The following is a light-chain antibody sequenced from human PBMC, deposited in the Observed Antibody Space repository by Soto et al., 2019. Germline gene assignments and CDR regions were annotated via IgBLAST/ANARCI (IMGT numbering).Light chain of an antibody. J-gene: IGLJ2*01. CDR3: SSYTAGTTRVI. V-gene: IGLV2-14*01. CDR2: EVS. CDR1: GSDLGAYNF. Sequence: QSVLTQPASVSGSPGQSITIPCTGTGSDLGAYNFVSWYQHHPGKAPKLIVFEVSNRPSGVSFRFSGSKSGNTASLTISGLQAEDEADYYCSSYTAGTTRVIFGGGTNVTVL.